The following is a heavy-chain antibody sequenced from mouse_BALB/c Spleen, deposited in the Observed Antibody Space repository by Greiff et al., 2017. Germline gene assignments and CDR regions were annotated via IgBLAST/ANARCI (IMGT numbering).Heavy chain of an antibody. CDR2: ISSGGGNT. Sequence: EVNVVESGGGLVKPGGSLKLSCAASGFTFSSYTMSWVRQTPEKRLEWVATISSGGGNTYYPDSVKGRFTISRDNAKNNLYLQMSSLRSEDTALYYCARYPTEGSYAMDYWGQGTSVTVSS. D-gene: IGHD1-3*01. J-gene: IGHJ4*01. CDR3: ARYPTEGSYAMDY. V-gene: IGHV5-9*03. CDR1: GFTFSSYT.